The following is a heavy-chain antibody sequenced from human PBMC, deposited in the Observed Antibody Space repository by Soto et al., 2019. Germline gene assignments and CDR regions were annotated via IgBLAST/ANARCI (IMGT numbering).Heavy chain of an antibody. D-gene: IGHD3-10*01. V-gene: IGHV4-30-4*01. CDR3: ARSRITMVRGVTDSYYYYGMDV. J-gene: IGHJ6*02. CDR2: IYTSGRT. Sequence: SETLSLTCTVSGGSISSGNDYWSWLRQPPGQGLEWIGDIYTSGRTYYNPSLKSRVTISVDTSKNQFSLKLSSVTAADTAVYYCARSRITMVRGVTDSYYYYGMDVWGQGTTVTVSS. CDR1: GGSISSGNDY.